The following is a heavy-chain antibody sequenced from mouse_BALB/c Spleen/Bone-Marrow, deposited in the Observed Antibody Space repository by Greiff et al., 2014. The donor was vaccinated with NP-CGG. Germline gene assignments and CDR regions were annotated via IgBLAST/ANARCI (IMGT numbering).Heavy chain of an antibody. Sequence: VQLQQSGPGLVKPSQSLSLTCSVTGYSITNGYYWNWIRQFPGNKLEWMAYITYDGSSDYNPSLENRISITRDTSKNQFFLKLNSATTEDTSTYYCAMGHYAMDYWGQGTSVTVSS. CDR3: AMGHYAMDY. J-gene: IGHJ4*01. V-gene: IGHV3-6*02. CDR1: GYSITNGYY. CDR2: ITYDGSS.